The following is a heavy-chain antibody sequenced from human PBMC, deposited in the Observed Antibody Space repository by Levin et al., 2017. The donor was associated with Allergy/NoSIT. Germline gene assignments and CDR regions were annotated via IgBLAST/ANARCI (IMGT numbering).Heavy chain of an antibody. Sequence: SCAASGFTFSNYNMNWVRQAPGKGLEWLSYISSNTRTVYHASSLKGRFTVSRDNAKNSLYLQVNSLRDDDTAVYYCVREGGWWPPYYFDFWGQGAPVTVSS. V-gene: IGHV3-48*02. CDR2: ISSNTRTV. D-gene: IGHD2-15*01. CDR3: VREGGWWPPYYFDF. CDR1: GFTFSNYN. J-gene: IGHJ4*02.